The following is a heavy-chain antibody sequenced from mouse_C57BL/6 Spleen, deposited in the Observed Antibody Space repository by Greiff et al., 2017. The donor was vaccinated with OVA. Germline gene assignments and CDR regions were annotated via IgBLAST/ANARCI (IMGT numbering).Heavy chain of an antibody. CDR1: GFSLTSYG. V-gene: IGHV2-2*01. Sequence: VQLQQSGPGLVQPSQSLSITCTVSGFSLTSYGVHWVRQSPGKGLEWLGVIWSGGSTDYNAAFISRLSISKDNSKSQVFFKMNSLQAYDTAIYYCARNRRYSNYDYFDYWGQGTTLTVSS. CDR2: IWSGGST. D-gene: IGHD2-5*01. CDR3: ARNRRYSNYDYFDY. J-gene: IGHJ2*01.